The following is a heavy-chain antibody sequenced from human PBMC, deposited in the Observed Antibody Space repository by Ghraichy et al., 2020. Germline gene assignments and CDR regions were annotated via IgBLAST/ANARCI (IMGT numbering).Heavy chain of an antibody. CDR3: ARVVPEFDP. J-gene: IGHJ5*02. V-gene: IGHV4-30-4*01. CDR1: GGSISSGDYY. Sequence: LRLSCTVSGGSISSGDYYWSWIRQPPGKGLEWIGYIYYSGSTTYNPSLKSRVTISVDTSKNQFSLKLSSVTAADTAMYYCARVVPEFDPWGQGTLVTVSS. CDR2: IYYSGST.